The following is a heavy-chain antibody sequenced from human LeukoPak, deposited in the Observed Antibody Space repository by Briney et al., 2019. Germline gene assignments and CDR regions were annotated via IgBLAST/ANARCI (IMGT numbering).Heavy chain of an antibody. CDR3: AIFHGYCSGGSCYTVPRYYFDY. D-gene: IGHD2-15*01. V-gene: IGHV1-2*02. Sequence: ASVKVSCKASGYTFTGHYMHWVRQAPGQGLEWMGWINPNSGGTNYAQKFQGRVTMTRDTSISTAYMELSRLRSDDTAVYYCAIFHGYCSGGSCYTVPRYYFDYWGQGTLVTVSS. CDR1: GYTFTGHY. CDR2: INPNSGGT. J-gene: IGHJ4*02.